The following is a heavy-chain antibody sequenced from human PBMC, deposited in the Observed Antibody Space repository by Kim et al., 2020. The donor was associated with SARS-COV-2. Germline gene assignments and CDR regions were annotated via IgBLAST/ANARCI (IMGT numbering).Heavy chain of an antibody. CDR3: ARDGDYYDSAGYPDYFDS. Sequence: GGSLRLSCAASGFTFSTYHMTWVRQAPGKGLEWLSSIIRGGSSIFYADSVKGRFTISRDNAVNSLYLQLDSLRAEDTAVYYCARDGDYYDSAGYPDYFDSWGQGTLVTVSS. J-gene: IGHJ4*02. CDR2: IIRGGSSI. CDR1: GFTFSTYH. D-gene: IGHD3-22*01. V-gene: IGHV3-21*01.